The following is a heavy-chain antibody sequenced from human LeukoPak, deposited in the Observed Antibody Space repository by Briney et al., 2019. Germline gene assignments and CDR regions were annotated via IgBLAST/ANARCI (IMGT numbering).Heavy chain of an antibody. Sequence: SETLSLTCTVSGGSVSSGSYYWSWIRQHPGKGLEWIGYIYYSGSTYYNPSLKSRVTISVDTSKNQFSLKLSSVTAADTAVYYCARGVPFDYWGQGTLVTVSS. CDR3: ARGVPFDY. CDR2: IYYSGST. CDR1: GGSVSSGSYY. D-gene: IGHD3-16*01. J-gene: IGHJ4*02. V-gene: IGHV4-31*03.